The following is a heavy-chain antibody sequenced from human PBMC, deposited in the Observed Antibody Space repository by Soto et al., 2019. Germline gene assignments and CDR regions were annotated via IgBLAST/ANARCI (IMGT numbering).Heavy chain of an antibody. Sequence: GGSLRLSCAASGFTFSSYEMNWVRQAPGKGLEWVSYISSSGSTIYYADSVKGRFTISRDNAKNSLYLQMNSLRAEDTAVYYCARXAAMATGTGNYYYGMDVWGQGTTVTVSS. D-gene: IGHD5-18*01. CDR2: ISSSGSTI. CDR3: ARXAAMATGTGNYYYGMDV. CDR1: GFTFSSYE. J-gene: IGHJ6*02. V-gene: IGHV3-48*03.